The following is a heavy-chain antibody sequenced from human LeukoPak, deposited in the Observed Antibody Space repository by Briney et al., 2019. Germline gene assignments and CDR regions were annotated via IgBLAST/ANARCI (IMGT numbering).Heavy chain of an antibody. CDR2: LNPISGYA. J-gene: IGHJ3*02. Sequence: ASVKVSCKASGYTFSSYDINWVRQATGQGLEWMGWLNPISGYAGYAQNFQGRVTMTGNTAISTAYMELSGLKSDDAAVYYCARGNRLYTSSWSSLAFDIWGQGTMVTVSS. D-gene: IGHD6-13*01. V-gene: IGHV1-8*01. CDR1: GYTFSSYD. CDR3: ARGNRLYTSSWSSLAFDI.